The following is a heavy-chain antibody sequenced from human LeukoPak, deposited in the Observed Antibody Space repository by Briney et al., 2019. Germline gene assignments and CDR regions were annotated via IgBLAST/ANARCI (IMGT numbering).Heavy chain of an antibody. CDR2: IHYTGTT. J-gene: IGHJ4*02. V-gene: IGHV4-59*11. CDR3: AHSSSSLPTDS. Sequence: SETLSLTCIVSGGSINNHYWTWIRQTPGKGLEWIGDIHYTGTTKYNPSLKSRVTISIDTSKNQISLNLTSVTAADTAVYYCAHSSSSLPTDSWGQGNLVIVS. CDR1: GGSINNHY. D-gene: IGHD6-6*01.